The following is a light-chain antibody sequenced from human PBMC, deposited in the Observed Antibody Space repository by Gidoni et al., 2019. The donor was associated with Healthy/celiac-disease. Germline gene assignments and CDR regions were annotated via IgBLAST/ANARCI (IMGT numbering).Light chain of an antibody. V-gene: IGLV3-1*01. CDR1: KLGDKY. CDR2: QDT. CDR3: QAWDNNTVV. Sequence: SYELTQPPSVSVSPGQTASITCSGDKLGDKYASWYQQKPGQSPVLVIYQDTKRPSGIPERFSGSNSGNTATLTISGTQAMDEADYSCQAWDNNTVVFGGGTKLTVL. J-gene: IGLJ2*01.